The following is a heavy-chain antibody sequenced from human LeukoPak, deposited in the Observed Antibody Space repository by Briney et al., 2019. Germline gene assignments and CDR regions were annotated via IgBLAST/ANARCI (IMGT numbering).Heavy chain of an antibody. CDR1: GGSFSIYY. V-gene: IGHV4-4*07. CDR2: IYTSGNT. Sequence: SETLSLTCTVSGGSFSIYYWSLIRQPAGKGLEWIGRIYTSGNTNYNPSLKSRVTMSVDTSNNQFSLTLGSVTAADTAVYYCARGPTTVTRAFDYWGQGTLVTISS. CDR3: ARGPTTVTRAFDY. D-gene: IGHD4-17*01. J-gene: IGHJ4*02.